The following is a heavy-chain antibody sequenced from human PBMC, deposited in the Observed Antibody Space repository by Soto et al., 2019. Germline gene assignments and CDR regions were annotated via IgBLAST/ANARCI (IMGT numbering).Heavy chain of an antibody. CDR1: GGSISSSY. Sequence: SSETLSLTCTVSGGSISSSYWSWIRQSPERGLEWIAYVYHTGATNYNPSLKSRVTISLDTSKGQFSLNLTSLTTADTAVYFCARGGNRYSNVASGVGGFDFWGQGSLVTSPQ. CDR3: ARGGNRYSNVASGVGGFDF. CDR2: VYHTGAT. J-gene: IGHJ4*02. D-gene: IGHD5-12*01. V-gene: IGHV4-59*01.